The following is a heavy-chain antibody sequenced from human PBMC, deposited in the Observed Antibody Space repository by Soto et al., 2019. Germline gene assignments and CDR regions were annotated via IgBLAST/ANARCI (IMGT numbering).Heavy chain of an antibody. J-gene: IGHJ4*02. CDR2: IYYSGTT. Sequence: QVQLQESGPGLVKPSDTLSLTCAVSGYSISSSNWWGWIRQPPGKGLEWSGYIYYSGTTYYNPSLKSRVTMSVGTSKNQFSLELTSVTAVDTAVYYCAGREIQGPIDYWGQGTLVTVSS. V-gene: IGHV4-28*01. CDR3: AGREIQGPIDY. D-gene: IGHD1-26*01. CDR1: GYSISSSNW.